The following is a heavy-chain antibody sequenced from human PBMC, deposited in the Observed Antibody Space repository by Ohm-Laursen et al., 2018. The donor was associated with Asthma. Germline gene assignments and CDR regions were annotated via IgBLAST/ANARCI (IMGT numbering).Heavy chain of an antibody. J-gene: IGHJ5*02. Sequence: SETLSLTCNVSGGSISSYYWSWIRQPPGKGLEWIGYIYNSGSTNYNPSLKSRVTISVDTSKNQFSLKLSSVTAADTAVYYCARATTVFSWFDPWGQGTLVTVSS. CDR1: GGSISSYY. CDR2: IYNSGST. D-gene: IGHD4-17*01. CDR3: ARATTVFSWFDP. V-gene: IGHV4-59*01.